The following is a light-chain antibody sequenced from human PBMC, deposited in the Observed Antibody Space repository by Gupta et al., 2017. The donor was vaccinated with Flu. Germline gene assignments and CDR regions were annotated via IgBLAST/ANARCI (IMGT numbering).Light chain of an antibody. Sequence: QKVTISCSGSNSNIGNNFVSWYQQLPGTAPKLLIYDNNKRPSGIPDRFSGSKSGTSATLGITGLQTGDEADYYCGTWDNNLRGVFGGGTKLT. CDR3: GTWDNNLRGV. J-gene: IGLJ3*02. CDR1: NSNIGNNF. CDR2: DNN. V-gene: IGLV1-51*01.